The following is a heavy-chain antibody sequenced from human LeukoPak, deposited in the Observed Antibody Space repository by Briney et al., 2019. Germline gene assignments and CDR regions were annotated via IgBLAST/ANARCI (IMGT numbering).Heavy chain of an antibody. Sequence: PGGSLRLSCAASGFTFSSYAMSWVRQAPGKGLEWVSVIYSGGSTYYADSVKGRFTISRDNSKNTLYLQMNSLRAEDTAVYYCARSATAHDYWGQGTLVTVSS. V-gene: IGHV3-66*01. CDR2: IYSGGST. CDR1: GFTFSSYA. CDR3: ARSATAHDY. J-gene: IGHJ4*02. D-gene: IGHD2-21*02.